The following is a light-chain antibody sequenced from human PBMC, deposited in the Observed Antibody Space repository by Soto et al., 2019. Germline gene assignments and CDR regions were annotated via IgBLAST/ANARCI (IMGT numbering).Light chain of an antibody. CDR3: NAQADNGKNV. CDR2: EVS. Sequence: QSALTQPPSASGSPGQSVTISCTGNSNDVGHSSFISWYQQHPGKGPKLIIYEVSKRPSGVPDRFSGSKSGNTASLSDSGLQDEDEADYFCNAQADNGKNVFGTGTKVTVL. J-gene: IGLJ1*01. V-gene: IGLV2-8*01. CDR1: SNDVGHSSF.